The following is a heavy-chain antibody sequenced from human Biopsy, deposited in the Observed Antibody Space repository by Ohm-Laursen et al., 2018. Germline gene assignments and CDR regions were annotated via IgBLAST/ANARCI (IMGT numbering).Heavy chain of an antibody. J-gene: IGHJ4*02. CDR3: ARRGSGGRSFDY. Sequence: GTLSLTCTVSGDSINSSHWSWIQQPPGKGLEWIGFISNSGNTNYNPSLKSRVTISVDMSKNQISLKLGSVTVADTAVFYCARRGSGGRSFDYWGQGSLVTVSS. CDR2: ISNSGNT. CDR1: GDSINSSH. D-gene: IGHD2-15*01. V-gene: IGHV4-59*08.